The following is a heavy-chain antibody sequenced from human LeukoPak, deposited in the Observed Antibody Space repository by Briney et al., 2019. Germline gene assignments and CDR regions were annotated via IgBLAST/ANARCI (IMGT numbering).Heavy chain of an antibody. J-gene: IGHJ4*02. Sequence: GGSLRLSCAASGFTFSRYGMHWVRQAPGKGLEWVAVIWYDGSKKYYADSVKGRFTISRDNSKNRLYLQMNSLRAEDTAVYYCAKEFSGYLASFEYWGQGTLVTVSS. D-gene: IGHD3-22*01. CDR3: AKEFSGYLASFEY. V-gene: IGHV3-30*02. CDR2: IWYDGSKK. CDR1: GFTFSRYG.